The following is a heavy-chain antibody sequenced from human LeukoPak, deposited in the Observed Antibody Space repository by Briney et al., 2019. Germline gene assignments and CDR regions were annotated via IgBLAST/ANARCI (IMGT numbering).Heavy chain of an antibody. D-gene: IGHD5-24*01. CDR3: AKDPEMATTLGY. Sequence: GGSLRLSCAASGFTFSSYAMSWVRQAPGKGLEWVSAISGGGGSTYYADSVKGRFTISRDNSKNTVYLQMNSLRAEGTAVYYCAKDPEMATTLGYWGQGTLVTVS. J-gene: IGHJ4*02. CDR2: ISGGGGST. CDR1: GFTFSSYA. V-gene: IGHV3-23*01.